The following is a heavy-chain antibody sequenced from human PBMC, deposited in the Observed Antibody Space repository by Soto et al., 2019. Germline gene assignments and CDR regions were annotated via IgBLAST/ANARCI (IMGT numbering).Heavy chain of an antibody. CDR3: ARGYYDSSGQSNTFDI. D-gene: IGHD3-22*01. Sequence: SETLSLTCTVSGASISNSYWSWIRQSPGKGLEWIGYVYYSGSAKYNPSLKSRVTISVDTSKNQFSLKLSSVTAADTAVYYCARGYYDSSGQSNTFDIWGQGTMVTVSS. CDR2: VYYSGSA. CDR1: GASISNSY. V-gene: IGHV4-59*01. J-gene: IGHJ3*02.